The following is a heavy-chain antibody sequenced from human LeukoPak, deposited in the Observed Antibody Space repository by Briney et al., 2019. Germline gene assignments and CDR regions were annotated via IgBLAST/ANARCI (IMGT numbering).Heavy chain of an antibody. Sequence: GASVKVSCKASGGTFSSYAISWVRQAPGQGLEWMGRIIPILGIANYAQKFQGRVTITADKSTSTAYMELSSLRSEDTAVYYCARVSGSYTRGNYYMDVWGKGTTVTVSS. CDR1: GGTFSSYA. CDR2: IIPILGIA. J-gene: IGHJ6*03. CDR3: ARVSGSYTRGNYYMDV. D-gene: IGHD1-26*01. V-gene: IGHV1-69*04.